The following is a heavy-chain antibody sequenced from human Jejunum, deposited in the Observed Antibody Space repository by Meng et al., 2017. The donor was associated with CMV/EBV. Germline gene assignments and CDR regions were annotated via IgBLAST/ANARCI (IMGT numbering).Heavy chain of an antibody. V-gene: IGHV4-4*07. Sequence: QVQLQGAGPGLVTPSETLSLHCTVSGGSVNNYYWSCIRQSAGKGLEWIGRFYSSDTYNYHPSLDSRVTMSLDTSKNQFSLNLRAVTAADTATYYCARGPGASTREGFDYWGLGTLVTVSS. CDR3: ARGPGASTREGFDY. CDR1: GGSVNNYY. CDR2: FYSSDTY. J-gene: IGHJ4*02. D-gene: IGHD1-26*01.